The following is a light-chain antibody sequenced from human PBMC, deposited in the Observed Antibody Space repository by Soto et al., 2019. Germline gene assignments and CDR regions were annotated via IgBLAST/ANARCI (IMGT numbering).Light chain of an antibody. V-gene: IGKV1-27*01. CDR1: QGFSSY. Sequence: DLQMTQSQSSLSASVGDRVTITCRARQGFSSYLAWYQQRPGKVPKVLIYAASTLHSGVPYRFSGSGSGTDFTLTITNVQAEDVATYYCQNYYNAPETFGQGTKLEIK. CDR2: AAS. CDR3: QNYYNAPET. J-gene: IGKJ1*01.